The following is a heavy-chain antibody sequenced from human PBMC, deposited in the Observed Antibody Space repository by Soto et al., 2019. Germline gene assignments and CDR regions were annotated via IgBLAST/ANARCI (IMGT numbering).Heavy chain of an antibody. D-gene: IGHD2-2*01. V-gene: IGHV3-23*01. J-gene: IGHJ6*03. Sequence: EVQLLESGGGLVQPGGSLRLSCAASGFTFSSYAMSWVRQAPGKGLEWVSAISGSGGSTYYADSVKGRFTISRDNSKNTLYLQMNSLRAEDTAVYYCAKDCYCSSTSRYAGWNYYYMDVWGKGTTVTVSS. CDR3: AKDCYCSSTSRYAGWNYYYMDV. CDR2: ISGSGGST. CDR1: GFTFSSYA.